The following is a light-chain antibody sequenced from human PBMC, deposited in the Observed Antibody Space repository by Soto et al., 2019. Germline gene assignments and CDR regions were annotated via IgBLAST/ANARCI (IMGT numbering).Light chain of an antibody. CDR1: KSIGGF. CDR2: DAS. V-gene: IGKV1-5*01. Sequence: DIQMTHSPSSLSVSVSDRITITFRASKSIGGFLNWYQQKLGKAPKLLIYDASSLEIGVPSRFSGSGSGTEFTLTISSLQPDDFATYYCQQYNSLLSFGGGTKVEIK. CDR3: QQYNSLLS. J-gene: IGKJ4*01.